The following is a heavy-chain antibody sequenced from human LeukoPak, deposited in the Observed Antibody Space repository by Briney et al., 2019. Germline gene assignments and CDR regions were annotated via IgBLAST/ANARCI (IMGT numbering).Heavy chain of an antibody. V-gene: IGHV4-31*03. CDR3: ARIDFVDYYLDY. D-gene: IGHD2-21*01. CDR2: IYYSGST. Sequence: SQTLSLTCTVSGGSISSGGYYWSWIRQHPGKGLEWIGYIYYSGSTYYNPSLKSRVTISVDTSKNQFSLKLSSVTAADTAVYYCARIDFVDYYLDYWGQGTLVTVSS. J-gene: IGHJ4*02. CDR1: GGSISSGGYY.